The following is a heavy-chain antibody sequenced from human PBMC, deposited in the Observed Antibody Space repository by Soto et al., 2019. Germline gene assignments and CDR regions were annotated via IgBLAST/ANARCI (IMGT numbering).Heavy chain of an antibody. J-gene: IGHJ5*02. Sequence: PGGSLRLSCAASGFTFSSYGMHWVRQAPGKGLEWVAVIWYDGSNKYYADSVKGRFTISRDNSKNTLYLQMNSLRAEDTAVYYCARDPALSDYYGSGSPEDNWFDPWGQGTLVTVSS. CDR2: IWYDGSNK. CDR1: GFTFSSYG. V-gene: IGHV3-33*01. D-gene: IGHD3-10*01. CDR3: ARDPALSDYYGSGSPEDNWFDP.